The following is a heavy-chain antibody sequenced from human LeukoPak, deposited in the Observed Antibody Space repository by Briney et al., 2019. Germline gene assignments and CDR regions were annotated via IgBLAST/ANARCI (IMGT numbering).Heavy chain of an antibody. J-gene: IGHJ4*02. V-gene: IGHV1-3*01. CDR3: ARDQGEYGDYVTFWDY. CDR1: GYTFTSYA. Sequence: GASVKVSCKASGYTFTSYAMHWVRQAPGQRLEWMGWINAGNGNTIYSQKFQGRVTITRDTSASTAYMELSSLRSEDTAVYYCARDQGEYGDYVTFWDYWGQGTLVTVSS. D-gene: IGHD4-17*01. CDR2: INAGNGNT.